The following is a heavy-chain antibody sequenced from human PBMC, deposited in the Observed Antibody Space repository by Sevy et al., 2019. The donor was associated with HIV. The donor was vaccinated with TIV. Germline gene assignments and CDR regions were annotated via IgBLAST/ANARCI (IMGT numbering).Heavy chain of an antibody. Sequence: GGSLRLSCAASGFTFSSYGMHWVRQAPGKGLEWVAVIWYDGINKYYGDSVKGRFTISRGNSKNTVYLQMTNLRAEETAVYYCAGAGDIVEVAAHYGMDVWGQGTTVTVSS. CDR2: IWYDGINK. V-gene: IGHV3-33*01. CDR3: AGAGDIVEVAAHYGMDV. CDR1: GFTFSSYG. J-gene: IGHJ6*02. D-gene: IGHD2-15*01.